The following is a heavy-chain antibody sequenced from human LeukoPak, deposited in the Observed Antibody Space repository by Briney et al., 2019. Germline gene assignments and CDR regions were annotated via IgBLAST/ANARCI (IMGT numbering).Heavy chain of an antibody. D-gene: IGHD5-18*01. J-gene: IGHJ5*02. CDR2: INWNGGST. CDR1: GFTFDDYG. Sequence: PGGSLRLSCAASGFTFDDYGMSWVRQAPGKGLEWVSGINWNGGSTGYADSVKGRFTISKNSAKNSLYLQMNTLRVEDTAMYYCASLDTAKQPLANHWGQGTLVTVSS. V-gene: IGHV3-20*04. CDR3: ASLDTAKQPLANH.